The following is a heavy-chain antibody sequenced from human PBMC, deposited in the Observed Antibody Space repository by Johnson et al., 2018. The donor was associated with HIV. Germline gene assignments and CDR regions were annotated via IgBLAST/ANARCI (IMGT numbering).Heavy chain of an antibody. CDR2: MFHEGSNK. CDR3: AKGYYDSPFGFDI. Sequence: QVQLVESGGGVVQTGTSLRLSCAASGFTFNTYGMHWVRQAPGKGLEWVALMFHEGSNKYYTDPVKDRFTISRDNSKNALYLQMHNLTTEDPAVYYCAKGYYDSPFGFDIWGQGTMVIVSS. D-gene: IGHD3-3*01. J-gene: IGHJ3*02. CDR1: GFTFNTYG. V-gene: IGHV3-30*18.